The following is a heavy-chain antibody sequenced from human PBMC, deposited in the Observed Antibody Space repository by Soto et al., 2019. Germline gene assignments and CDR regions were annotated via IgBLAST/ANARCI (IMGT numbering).Heavy chain of an antibody. CDR2: SSTYNGNT. D-gene: IGHD1-26*01. Sequence: QVQLVQSGAEVKKPGASVKVSCKASGYTFISYGIGWVRQAPGQGLEWMGWSSTYNGNTKYAQKFQGRVTMTTDTSTSTAYMDRRSLRSDDTAVYYCVRDWKEGVGSAFYYWGQGTLVAVSS. CDR1: GYTFISYG. CDR3: VRDWKEGVGSAFYY. J-gene: IGHJ4*02. V-gene: IGHV1-18*01.